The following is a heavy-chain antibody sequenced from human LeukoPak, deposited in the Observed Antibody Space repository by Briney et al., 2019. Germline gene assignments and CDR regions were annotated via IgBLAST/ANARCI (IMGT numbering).Heavy chain of an antibody. CDR2: IYTSGST. CDR1: GGSISSGSYY. CDR3: ARDNYYDSSGYYYVQGWFDP. Sequence: PSETLSLTCTVSGGSISSGSYYWSWIRQPAGKGLEWIGRIYTSGSTNYNPSLKSRVTISVDTSKNQFSLKLSSVTAADTAVYYCARDNYYDSSGYYYVQGWFDPWGQATLVTVSS. V-gene: IGHV4-61*02. J-gene: IGHJ5*02. D-gene: IGHD3-22*01.